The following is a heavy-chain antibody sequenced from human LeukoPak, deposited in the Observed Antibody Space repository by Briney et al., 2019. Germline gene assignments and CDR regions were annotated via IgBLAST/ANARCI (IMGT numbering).Heavy chain of an antibody. CDR3: AKFNKAGYSFGTGYFDY. CDR2: ISGSGGST. Sequence: GGSLRLSCAASGFTFDDYAMHWVRQAPGKGLEWVSAISGSGGSTYYADSVKGRFTISRDSSKNTLYLQMNSLRAEDTAVYYCAKFNKAGYSFGTGYFDYWGQGTLVTVSS. V-gene: IGHV3-23*01. CDR1: GFTFDDYA. D-gene: IGHD5-18*01. J-gene: IGHJ4*02.